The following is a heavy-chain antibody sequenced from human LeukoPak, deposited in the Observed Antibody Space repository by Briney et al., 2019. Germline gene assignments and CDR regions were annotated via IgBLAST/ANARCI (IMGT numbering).Heavy chain of an antibody. CDR3: ALEATPGTAGY. J-gene: IGHJ4*02. CDR2: IGSGGST. CDR1: GFTFSSYA. V-gene: IGHV3-23*01. D-gene: IGHD6-13*01. Sequence: GGSLRLSCAASGFTFSSYAMNWVRQAPGKGLEWVSAIGSGGSTYYTDSVKGRFTISRHNSKNTLFLQMNSLRAEDTAVYYCALEATPGTAGYWGQGTLVTVSS.